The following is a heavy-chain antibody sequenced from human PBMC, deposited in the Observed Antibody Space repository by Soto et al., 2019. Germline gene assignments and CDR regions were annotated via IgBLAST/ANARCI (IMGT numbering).Heavy chain of an antibody. V-gene: IGHV3-23*01. Sequence: GGSLRLSCAASGFTFSNYVMSWVRQAPGKGLEWISAISGSSKYTYDADSVKGRFTVSRDHSKNTLFLQMSNLRAEDTALYFCAKGSASSRPYYFDSWGHGTQVTVSS. CDR2: ISGSSKYT. D-gene: IGHD2-21*01. J-gene: IGHJ4*01. CDR3: AKGSASSRPYYFDS. CDR1: GFTFSNYV.